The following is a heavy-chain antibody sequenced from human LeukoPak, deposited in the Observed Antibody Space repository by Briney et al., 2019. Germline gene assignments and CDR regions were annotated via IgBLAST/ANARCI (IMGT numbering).Heavy chain of an antibody. J-gene: IGHJ3*02. CDR1: AGSISSYY. D-gene: IGHD3-3*01. CDR2: IYTSGST. Sequence: SETLSLTCTSSAGSISSYYWSWIRQPAGKGLEWIGRIYTSGSTNYNPSLKSRVTMSVDTSKNQFSLKLSSVTAADTAVYYCARDSLPGYDFWSGSPHGAFDIWGQGTMVTVSS. V-gene: IGHV4-4*07. CDR3: ARDSLPGYDFWSGSPHGAFDI.